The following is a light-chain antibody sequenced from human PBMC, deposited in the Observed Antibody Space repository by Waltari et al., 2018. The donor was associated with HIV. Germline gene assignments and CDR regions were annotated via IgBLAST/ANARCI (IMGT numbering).Light chain of an antibody. V-gene: IGLV1-51*02. J-gene: IGLJ2*01. CDR2: ENS. Sequence: QSVLTQPPSISAAPGQKVTISCSGSRSNIGNNYVSWYQQLPGTAPRLLIFENSERPSGTPDRFSGSKSGTSASLDITGLQAGDEAVYYCGTWDSSQSVVFGGGTILTVL. CDR1: RSNIGNNY. CDR3: GTWDSSQSVV.